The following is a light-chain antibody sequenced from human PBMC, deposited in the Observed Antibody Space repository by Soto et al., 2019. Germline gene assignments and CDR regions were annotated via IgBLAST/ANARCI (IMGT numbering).Light chain of an antibody. CDR2: AAS. V-gene: IGKV1-39*01. CDR1: QSISSY. J-gene: IGKJ1*01. Sequence: DIQMTQSPSSLSASVGDRVTITCRASQSISSYLNWYQQKPGKAPKLLIYAASSLQSGVPSRFSGSGSGTDFTLAISGLQSDDFATYYCQQYNTYWTFGPGTKVDIK. CDR3: QQYNTYWT.